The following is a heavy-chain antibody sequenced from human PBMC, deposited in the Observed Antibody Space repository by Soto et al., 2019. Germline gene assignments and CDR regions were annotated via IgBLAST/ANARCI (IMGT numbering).Heavy chain of an antibody. CDR3: AAANSGYDWGFDAFDV. CDR1: GFTFSASA. CDR2: IVVGSGNT. J-gene: IGHJ3*01. Sequence: QKQRVQSGPEVKKPGTSVKVSCKASGFTFSASAVQWVRQARGQRLEWIAWIVVGSGNTNHARRFQDRLSITRDKSTGTDYMELSSLRSEDTAVYYCAAANSGYDWGFDAFDVCGQGTTVTVSS. D-gene: IGHD5-12*01. V-gene: IGHV1-58*01.